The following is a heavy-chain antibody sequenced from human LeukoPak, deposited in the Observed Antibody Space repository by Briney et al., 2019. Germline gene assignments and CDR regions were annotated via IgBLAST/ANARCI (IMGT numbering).Heavy chain of an antibody. CDR2: IYSGGST. V-gene: IGHV3-66*01. D-gene: IGHD5-18*01. CDR1: GFTVSSNY. Sequence: GGSLRLSCAASGFTVSSNYMSWVRQAPGKGLEWVSVIYSGGSTYYADSVKGRFTISRDNSENTLYLQMNSLRAEDTAVYYCARESFPRAMVYWGQGTLVTVSS. J-gene: IGHJ4*02. CDR3: ARESFPRAMVY.